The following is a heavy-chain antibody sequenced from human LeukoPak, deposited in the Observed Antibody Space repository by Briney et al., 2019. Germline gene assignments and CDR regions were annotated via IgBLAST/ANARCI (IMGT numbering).Heavy chain of an antibody. CDR3: ARDTHDYGDYVDY. CDR2: INPNSGGT. Sequence: GASVKVSCKASGYTFTGYYMHWVRQAPGQGLEWMGRINPNSGGTNYAQKFQGRVTMTRDTSISTAYMELSRLRSDDTAVYYCARDTHDYGDYVDYWGQGTLVTVSS. D-gene: IGHD4-17*01. V-gene: IGHV1-2*06. CDR1: GYTFTGYY. J-gene: IGHJ4*02.